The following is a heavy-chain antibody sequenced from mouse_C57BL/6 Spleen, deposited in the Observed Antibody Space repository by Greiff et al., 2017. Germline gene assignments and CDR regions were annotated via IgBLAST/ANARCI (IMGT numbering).Heavy chain of an antibody. J-gene: IGHJ2*01. V-gene: IGHV1-64*01. CDR3: ARSSWEGYFDY. Sequence: QVHVKQPGAELVKPGASVKLSCKASGYTFTSYWMHWVKQRPGQGLEWIGMIPPNSGSTNYNEKFKSKATLTVDKSSSTAYMQLSSLTSEDSAVYYCARSSWEGYFDYWGQGTTLTVSS. CDR1: GYTFTSYW. CDR2: IPPNSGST. D-gene: IGHD4-1*01.